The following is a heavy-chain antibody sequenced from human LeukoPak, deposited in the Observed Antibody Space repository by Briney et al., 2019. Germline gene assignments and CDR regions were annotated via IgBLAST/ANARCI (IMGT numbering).Heavy chain of an antibody. V-gene: IGHV4-39*07. D-gene: IGHD6-19*01. CDR1: GGSISTSSYY. CDR2: IYYSGST. J-gene: IGHJ5*02. Sequence: PSETLSLTCTVSGGSISTSSYYWGWIRQPPGKGLECIGNIYYSGSTYYNPSLKSRVTISVDTSKNQFSLKLSSVTAADTAVYYCARGSRGWYNWFDPWGQGTLVTVSS. CDR3: ARGSRGWYNWFDP.